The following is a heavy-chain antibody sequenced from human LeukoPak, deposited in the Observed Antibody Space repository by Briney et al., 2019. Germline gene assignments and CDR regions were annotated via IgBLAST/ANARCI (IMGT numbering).Heavy chain of an antibody. CDR3: VRLASGLIDY. CDR1: GGSIDNSHYY. V-gene: IGHV4-39*01. J-gene: IGHJ4*02. CDR2: IHYSGST. Sequence: SETLSLTGTVSGGSIDNSHYYWGWIRQPPGEGLEWIASIHYSGSTHYNPSLKSRVTISVDTSKNQFSLKLSSVTAADTAVYYCVRLASGLIDYWGQGTLVTVSS. D-gene: IGHD6-19*01.